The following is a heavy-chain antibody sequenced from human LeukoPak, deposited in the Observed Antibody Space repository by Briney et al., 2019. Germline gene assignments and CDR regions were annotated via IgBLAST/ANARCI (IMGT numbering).Heavy chain of an antibody. J-gene: IGHJ6*02. Sequence: GGSLRLSCVASGVSFSNFAMSWVRQAPGKGLECVSSISGDGDNTYSADSVKGRFTISRDNAKNSLYLQMNSLRAEDTAVYYCARDYTAMATYYYYGMDVWGQGTTVTVSS. CDR3: ARDYTAMATYYYYGMDV. CDR1: GVSFSNFA. D-gene: IGHD5-18*01. CDR2: ISGDGDNT. V-gene: IGHV3-23*01.